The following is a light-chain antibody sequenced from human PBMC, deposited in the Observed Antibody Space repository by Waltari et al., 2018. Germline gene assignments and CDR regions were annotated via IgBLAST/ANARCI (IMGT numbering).Light chain of an antibody. CDR2: RDT. CDR3: QTWDNNTPL. CDR1: ELGDRY. Sequence: SSELTQPPSVSVSPGQTATVTCSGDELGDRYASWYQQRPGQSPLLVIYRDTRRPSGIPERFSGSNSGTTATLTISGPQAMDEADYYCQTWDNNTPLFGGGTKLTVL. V-gene: IGLV3-1*01. J-gene: IGLJ2*01.